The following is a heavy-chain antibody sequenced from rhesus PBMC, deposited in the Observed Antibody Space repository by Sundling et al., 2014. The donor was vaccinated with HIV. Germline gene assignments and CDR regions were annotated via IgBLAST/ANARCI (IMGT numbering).Heavy chain of an antibody. CDR2: IYGVGGST. D-gene: IGHD1-38*01. V-gene: IGHV4-93*01. J-gene: IGHJ6*01. CDR1: GVSISSGNW. CDR3: ARFEPGHYGSDS. Sequence: QVQLQESGPVMVKPSETLSLTCAVSGVSISSGNWWSWIRQSPGKGLEWIGGIYGVGGSTEYNSSLKSRVTISKDTSKNQFSLKVSSVTAADTAVYYCARFEPGHYGSDSWGQGVLVTVSS.